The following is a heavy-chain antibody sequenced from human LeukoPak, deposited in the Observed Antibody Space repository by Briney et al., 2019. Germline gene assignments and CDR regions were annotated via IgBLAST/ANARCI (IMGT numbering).Heavy chain of an antibody. V-gene: IGHV3-74*01. CDR3: GKGAEYFFDSSGLIDY. CDR2: ILNDGIST. CDR1: GFTFSYHW. D-gene: IGHD3-22*01. Sequence: GGSLRLSCEASGFTFSYHWMHWVRQVPGKGLVWVARILNDGISTTYADSVKGRFTISRDNAKNTLYLQMISLSDEDTAVYYCGKGAEYFFDSSGLIDYWGQGTLVTVYS. J-gene: IGHJ4*02.